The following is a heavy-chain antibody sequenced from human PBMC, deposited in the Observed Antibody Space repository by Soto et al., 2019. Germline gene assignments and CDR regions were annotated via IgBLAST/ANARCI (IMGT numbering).Heavy chain of an antibody. D-gene: IGHD3-9*01. CDR3: ARGYYDILTGYYDRMAFDI. Sequence: QVQLVQSGAEVKKPGASVKVSCKASGYTFTSYGISWVRQAPGQGLEWMGWISAYNGNTNYAQKLQGRVTMTTDTSTSTAYMELRSLRSYDTAVYYCARGYYDILTGYYDRMAFDIWGQGTMVTVSS. V-gene: IGHV1-18*01. J-gene: IGHJ3*02. CDR1: GYTFTSYG. CDR2: ISAYNGNT.